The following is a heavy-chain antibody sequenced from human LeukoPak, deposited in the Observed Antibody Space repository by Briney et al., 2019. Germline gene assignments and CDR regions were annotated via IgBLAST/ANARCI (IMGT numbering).Heavy chain of an antibody. CDR2: INPRGGNT. CDR3: ARDGSDSSSWDDAFDI. CDR1: GYTFTSYF. V-gene: IGHV1-46*01. Sequence: GASVKVSCKASGYTFTSYFMYWVRQAPGQGLEWMGLINPRGGNTRYAQKFQGRVTMTRDTSTSTVYMELSSLRSDDTAVYYCARDGSDSSSWDDAFDIWGQGTMVTVSS. D-gene: IGHD6-13*01. J-gene: IGHJ3*02.